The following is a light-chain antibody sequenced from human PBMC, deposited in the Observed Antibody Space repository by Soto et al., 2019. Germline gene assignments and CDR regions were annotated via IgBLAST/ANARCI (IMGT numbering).Light chain of an antibody. CDR2: AAS. CDR3: QQYGDSPRT. CDR1: QTVTSTY. V-gene: IGKV3-20*01. Sequence: EVVLTQSPGTLSLSPGERATLSCRASQTVTSTYLAWYQQIPGQAPKLLIYAASTRATGIPDRFSASGSGTDFTLTISRLEPEDFGLYYCQQYGDSPRTFGQGTRVEI. J-gene: IGKJ1*01.